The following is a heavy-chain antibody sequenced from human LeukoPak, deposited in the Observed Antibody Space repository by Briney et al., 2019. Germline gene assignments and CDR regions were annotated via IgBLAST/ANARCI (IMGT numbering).Heavy chain of an antibody. D-gene: IGHD6-13*01. CDR1: GYTFTSYG. CDR2: ISAYNGNT. CDR3: ARRKEQQLADY. J-gene: IGHJ4*02. Sequence: ASVKVSCKASGYTFTSYGISWVRQAPGQGLEWMGWISAYNGNTNYAQKLQGRVTMTTNTSTSTAYMGLRSLRSDDTAVYYCARRKEQQLADYWGQGTLVTVSS. V-gene: IGHV1-18*01.